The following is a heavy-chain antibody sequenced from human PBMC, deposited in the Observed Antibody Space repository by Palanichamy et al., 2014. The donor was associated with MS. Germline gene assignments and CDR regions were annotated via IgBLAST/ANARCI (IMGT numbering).Heavy chain of an antibody. CDR1: GFTVSSNY. V-gene: IGHV3-53*01. CDR3: ARVSPVTYYYYGIDV. Sequence: EVQLVESGGGLIQPGGSLRLSCAASGFTVSSNYMSWVRQAPGKGLEWVSVIYSGGSTYYADSVKGRFTISRDNSKNTLYLQMNSLRAEDTAVYYCARVSPVTYYYYGIDVWGQGTTVTVSS. CDR2: IYSGGST. J-gene: IGHJ6*02. D-gene: IGHD4-11*01.